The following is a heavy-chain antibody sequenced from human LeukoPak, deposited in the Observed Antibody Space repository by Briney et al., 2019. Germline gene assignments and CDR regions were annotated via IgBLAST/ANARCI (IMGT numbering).Heavy chain of an antibody. CDR1: GDSISSSGYY. J-gene: IGHJ4*02. CDR3: ARQTGSGLFILP. V-gene: IGHV4-39*01. Sequence: SETLSLTCTVSGDSISSSGYYWGWIRQPPGKGLEWIGSIYYGGNTYYNPSLKSRVTISVDTSKNQFSLKLSSVTAADTAVYYCARQTGSGLFILPGGQGTLVTVSS. D-gene: IGHD3/OR15-3a*01. CDR2: IYYGGNT.